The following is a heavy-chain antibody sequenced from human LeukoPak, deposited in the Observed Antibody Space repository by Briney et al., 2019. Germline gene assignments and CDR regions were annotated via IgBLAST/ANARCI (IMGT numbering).Heavy chain of an antibody. CDR3: ARGGIVVVPAAISNWFDP. Sequence: SVKVSCKASGGTFSSYAISWVRQAPGQWLEWMGGIIPIFGTANYAQKFQGRVTITADESTSTAYMELSSLRSEDTAVYYCARGGIVVVPAAISNWFDPWGQGTLVTVSS. J-gene: IGHJ5*02. D-gene: IGHD2-2*01. V-gene: IGHV1-69*13. CDR2: IIPIFGTA. CDR1: GGTFSSYA.